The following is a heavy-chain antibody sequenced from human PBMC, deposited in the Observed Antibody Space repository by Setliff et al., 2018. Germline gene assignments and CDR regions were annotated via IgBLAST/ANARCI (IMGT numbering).Heavy chain of an antibody. V-gene: IGHV4-34*01. CDR2: IYYSGST. CDR3: ARAGNYRPYYFDY. Sequence: PSETLSLTCAVYGGSFSGYYWSWIRQPPGKGLEWIGSIYYSGSTYYNPSLKSRVTISVDTSKNQFSLKLSSVTAADTAVYYCARAGNYRPYYFDYWGQGTLVTVSS. J-gene: IGHJ4*02. D-gene: IGHD1-7*01. CDR1: GGSFSGYY.